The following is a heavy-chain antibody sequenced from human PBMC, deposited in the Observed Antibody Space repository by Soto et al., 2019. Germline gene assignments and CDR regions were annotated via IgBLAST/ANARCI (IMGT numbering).Heavy chain of an antibody. J-gene: IGHJ4*02. CDR2: VYWDADK. D-gene: IGHD3-10*01. V-gene: IGHV2-5*02. CDR3: VQSPYESGRRPFDS. Sequence: QITLKESGPTLVKPTQTLTLTCSFSGFSFSTSRVGVGWIRQSPGKALESLALVYWDADKLYSPSLETRLTITKAASKTAVVFAVTDMDPVDIATYFCVQSPYESGRRPFDSWGQGTVVTVSS. CDR1: GFSFSTSRVG.